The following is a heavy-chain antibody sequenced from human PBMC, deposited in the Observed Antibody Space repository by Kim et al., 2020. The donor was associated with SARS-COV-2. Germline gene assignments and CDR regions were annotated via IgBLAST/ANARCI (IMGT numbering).Heavy chain of an antibody. CDR3: ARNGVGVPAAMWANWFDP. D-gene: IGHD2-2*01. CDR1: GYTFTSYY. CDR2: INPSGGST. Sequence: ASVKVSCKASGYTFTSYYMHWVRQAPGQGLEWMGIINPSGGSTSYAQKFQGRVTMTRDTSTSTVYMELSSLRSEDTAVYYCARNGVGVPAAMWANWFDPWGQGTLVTVSS. J-gene: IGHJ5*02. V-gene: IGHV1-46*01.